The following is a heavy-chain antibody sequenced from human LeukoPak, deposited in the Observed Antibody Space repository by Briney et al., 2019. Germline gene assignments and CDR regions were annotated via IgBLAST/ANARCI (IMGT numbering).Heavy chain of an antibody. CDR3: AKLCPNTAMARTFVDY. CDR1: GFTFSSYA. D-gene: IGHD5-18*01. Sequence: GGSLRLSCAASGFTFSSYAMSWVRQAPGKGLERVSAISGSGGSTYYADSVKGRFTISRDNSKNTLYLQMNSLRAEDTAVYYCAKLCPNTAMARTFVDYWGQGTLVTVSS. J-gene: IGHJ4*02. V-gene: IGHV3-23*01. CDR2: ISGSGGST.